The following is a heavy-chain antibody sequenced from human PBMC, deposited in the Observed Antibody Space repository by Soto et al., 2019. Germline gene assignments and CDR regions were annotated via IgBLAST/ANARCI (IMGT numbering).Heavy chain of an antibody. D-gene: IGHD6-19*01. CDR3: ARVGGSSGWYGYFDY. V-gene: IGHV4-31*03. CDR2: IYYSGST. Sequence: QVQLQESGPGLVKPSQTLSLTCTVSGGSISSGGYYWSWIRQHPGKGLEWIGYIYYSGSTYYNPSLTSRVTISVDTSKNQFSLKLSSVTAADTAVYYCARVGGSSGWYGYFDYWGQGTLVTVSS. CDR1: GGSISSGGYY. J-gene: IGHJ4*02.